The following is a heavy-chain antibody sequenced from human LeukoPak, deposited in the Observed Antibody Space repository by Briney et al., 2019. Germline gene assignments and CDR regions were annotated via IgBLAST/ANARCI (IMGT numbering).Heavy chain of an antibody. CDR3: ARLAARRAFDY. CDR1: GYTFSSYW. Sequence: GGSLRLSCAASGYTFSSYWMSWVRQAPGKGLEWVADIKQDGSEKYYVDSVKGRFTISRDNAKNSLYLQMNSLRAEDTAVYYCARLAARRAFDYWGQGTLVTVSS. D-gene: IGHD6-6*01. CDR2: IKQDGSEK. V-gene: IGHV3-7*01. J-gene: IGHJ4*02.